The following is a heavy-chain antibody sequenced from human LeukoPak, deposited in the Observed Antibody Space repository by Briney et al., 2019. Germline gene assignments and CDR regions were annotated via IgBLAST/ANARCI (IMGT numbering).Heavy chain of an antibody. V-gene: IGHV1-2*02. D-gene: IGHD6-19*01. CDR3: ARDLIAVAGKGY. J-gene: IGHJ4*02. Sequence: ASVKVSCKASGYTFTGYYMHWVRQAPGQGLEGMGWINPNSGGTNYAQKLQGRVTMTRATSISTAYMELSRLRSDDTAVYYCARDLIAVAGKGYWGQGTLVTVSS. CDR1: GYTFTGYY. CDR2: INPNSGGT.